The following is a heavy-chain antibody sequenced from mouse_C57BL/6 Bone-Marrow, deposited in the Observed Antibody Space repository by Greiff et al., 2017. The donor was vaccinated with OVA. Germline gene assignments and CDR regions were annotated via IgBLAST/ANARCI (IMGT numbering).Heavy chain of an antibody. Sequence: EVQGVESGEGLVKPGGSLKLSCAASGFTFSSYAMSWVRQTPEKRLEWVAYISSGGDYIYYADTVKGRFTISRDNARNTLYLQMSSLKSEDTAMYYCTRVYSNYNFDYWGQGTTLTVSS. CDR2: ISSGGDYI. J-gene: IGHJ2*01. D-gene: IGHD2-5*01. V-gene: IGHV5-9-1*02. CDR3: TRVYSNYNFDY. CDR1: GFTFSSYA.